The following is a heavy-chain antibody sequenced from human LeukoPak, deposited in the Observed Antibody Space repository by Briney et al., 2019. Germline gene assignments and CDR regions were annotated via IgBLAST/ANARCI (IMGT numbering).Heavy chain of an antibody. D-gene: IGHD3-3*01. V-gene: IGHV3-48*03. Sequence: GGTLRLSCAASGFTFSSYEMNWVRQAPGKGLDWGSYISSSGSTKYYTDSVRGRFTISRDNAKNSLYLQMSSLRGEDTAVYYCARQTYYDFWSGYSTFDYWGQGTLVTVSS. CDR2: ISSSGSTK. CDR1: GFTFSSYE. J-gene: IGHJ4*02. CDR3: ARQTYYDFWSGYSTFDY.